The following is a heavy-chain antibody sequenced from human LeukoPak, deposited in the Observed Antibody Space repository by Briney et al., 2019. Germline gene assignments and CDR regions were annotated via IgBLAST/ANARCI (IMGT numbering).Heavy chain of an antibody. V-gene: IGHV4-39*01. CDR2: IYYSGST. CDR1: GGSISSSGYY. Sequence: SETLSLTCTVSGGSISSSGYYWGWIRQPPGKGLEWIGSIYYSGSTYYNPSLKSRVTISVDTSKNQFSLKLSSVTAADTAVYYCARQERFLEWLWDYWGQGTLVTVSS. J-gene: IGHJ4*02. D-gene: IGHD3-3*01. CDR3: ARQERFLEWLWDY.